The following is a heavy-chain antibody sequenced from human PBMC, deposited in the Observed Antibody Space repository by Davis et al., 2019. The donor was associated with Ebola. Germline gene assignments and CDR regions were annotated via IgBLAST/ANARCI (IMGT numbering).Heavy chain of an antibody. Sequence: GESLKISCTDSVITFSSYAMTWVRQAPGKGLEWVSAISGSGGSTYYADSVKGRFTISRDNSKKTLYLQMNSLRAEDTAVYYCAKDRDIVVVVAAPSDYGMDVWGKGTTVTVSS. V-gene: IGHV3-23*01. CDR1: VITFSSYA. J-gene: IGHJ6*04. D-gene: IGHD2-15*01. CDR3: AKDRDIVVVVAAPSDYGMDV. CDR2: ISGSGGST.